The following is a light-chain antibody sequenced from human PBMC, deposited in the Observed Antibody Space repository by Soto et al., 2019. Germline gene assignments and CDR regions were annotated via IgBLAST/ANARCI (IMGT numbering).Light chain of an antibody. CDR3: QQYNNWPPYT. V-gene: IGKV3-15*01. CDR2: GAS. Sequence: EIVMTQSPGTLSVSPGERATLSCRASQSVSSSLAWYQQRPGQAPRLLIYGASTRATGVPARFSGSGSGTEFTLTITSLQSEDFAVYYCQQYNNWPPYTLGQGNKLQI. CDR1: QSVSSS. J-gene: IGKJ2*01.